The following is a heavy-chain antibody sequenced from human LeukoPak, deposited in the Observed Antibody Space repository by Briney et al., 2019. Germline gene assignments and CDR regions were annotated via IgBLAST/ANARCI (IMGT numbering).Heavy chain of an antibody. D-gene: IGHD3-10*01. Sequence: SETLSLTCVVSSGSISSSNWWSWVRQPPGKGLEWIGSIYDSGSTYYNPSLKSRVTISVDTSKNQFSLKLNSVTAADTAVYYCARHYGPWGQGTLVTVSS. V-gene: IGHV4-39*01. CDR2: IYDSGST. CDR3: ARHYGP. CDR1: SGSISSSNW. J-gene: IGHJ5*02.